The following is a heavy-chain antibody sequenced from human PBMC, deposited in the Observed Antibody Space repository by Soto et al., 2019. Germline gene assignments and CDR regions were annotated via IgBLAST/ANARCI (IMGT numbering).Heavy chain of an antibody. CDR3: ARPREAGKNYYGVDV. CDR2: IYPGDSDT. CDR1: GYSFTSYW. J-gene: IGHJ6*02. V-gene: IGHV5-51*01. Sequence: GESLKISCKGSGYSFTSYWIGWVRQMPGKGLEWMGIIYPGDSDTRYSPSFQGQVTISADKSISTAHLQWSSLKASDTAMYYCARPREAGKNYYGVDVWGQGTTVTVSS. D-gene: IGHD6-19*01.